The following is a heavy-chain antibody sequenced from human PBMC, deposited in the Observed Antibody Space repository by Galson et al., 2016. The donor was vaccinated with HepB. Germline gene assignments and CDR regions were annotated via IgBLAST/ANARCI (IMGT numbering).Heavy chain of an antibody. D-gene: IGHD2/OR15-2a*01. CDR2: IYSSGAT. Sequence: SLRLSCAASGFTVTRSYMTWVRQAPGKGLEWVSVIYSSGATYYADSVNGRFIMSRHSSKNTLDLQLNSMPTEDTAVYYCARGLVGSTTAFDSWGQGTLVAVSS. V-gene: IGHV3-53*04. CDR3: ARGLVGSTTAFDS. CDR1: GFTVTRSY. J-gene: IGHJ4*02.